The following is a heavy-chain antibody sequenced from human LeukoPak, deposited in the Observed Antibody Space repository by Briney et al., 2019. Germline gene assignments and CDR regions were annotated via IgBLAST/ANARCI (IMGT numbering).Heavy chain of an antibody. CDR1: GFTFSNYA. CDR3: GSRGY. D-gene: IGHD6-19*01. V-gene: IGHV3-30-3*01. J-gene: IGHJ4*02. CDR2: ISYDGSNK. Sequence: GGSLRLSCAASGFTFSNYAMHWVRQAPGKGLEWVACISYDGSNKYYSDSVKGRFTISRDNSKNTLYLQMDSLGTEDTAVYYSGSRGYWGQGTLVTVSS.